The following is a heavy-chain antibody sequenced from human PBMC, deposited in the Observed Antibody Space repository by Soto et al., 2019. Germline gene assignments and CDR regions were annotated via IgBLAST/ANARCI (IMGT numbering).Heavy chain of an antibody. D-gene: IGHD2-2*01. CDR2: ISSSSSTI. CDR3: ARGDIVVVPAAPGRFDY. CDR1: GFTFSSYS. J-gene: IGHJ4*02. V-gene: IGHV3-48*01. Sequence: EVQLVESGGGLVQPGGSLRLSCAASGFTFSSYSMNWVRQAPGKGLEWVSYISSSSSTIYYADSVKGRFTISRDNAKNSLSLQINSLRAEDTAVYYCARGDIVVVPAAPGRFDYWGQGTLVTVSS.